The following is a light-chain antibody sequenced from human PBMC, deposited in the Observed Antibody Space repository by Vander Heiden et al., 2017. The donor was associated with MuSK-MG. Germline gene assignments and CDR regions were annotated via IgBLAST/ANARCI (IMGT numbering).Light chain of an antibody. J-gene: IGKJ3*01. CDR2: AAS. Sequence: DIQLTQSPSFLSASVGDRVTITCRASQGISSYLAWYQQKPGKAPKLLIYAASTLQSGVPSRFSGSGSGTEFTLTISSLQPEDFATYYFQQLNTYPFGHGTKVDIK. CDR1: QGISSY. CDR3: QQLNTYP. V-gene: IGKV1-9*01.